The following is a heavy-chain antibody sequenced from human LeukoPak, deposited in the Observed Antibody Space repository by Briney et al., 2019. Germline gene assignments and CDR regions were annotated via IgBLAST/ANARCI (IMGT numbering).Heavy chain of an antibody. J-gene: IGHJ3*02. CDR2: INPNSAGT. CDR3: ASSSKGGYSRDAFDI. D-gene: IGHD6-13*01. V-gene: IGHV1-2*02. CDR1: GYTFTCYY. Sequence: ASVKVSCKASGYTFTCYYMHWVRQAPGQGLEWMGWINPNSAGTNYAQKFQGRVTMTRDTSISTAYMELSRLRSDDTAVYYCASSSKGGYSRDAFDIWGQGTMVTVSS.